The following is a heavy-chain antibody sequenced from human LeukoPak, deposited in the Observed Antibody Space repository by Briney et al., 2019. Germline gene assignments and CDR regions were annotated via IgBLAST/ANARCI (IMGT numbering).Heavy chain of an antibody. CDR1: GFTFSSFA. V-gene: IGHV3-48*03. CDR2: INSAASTR. Sequence: GGSLRLSCAASGFTFSSFAMNWVRQAPGKGLEWVSYINSAASTRYYADSVKGRFTISRGSAKNLLYLQMNSLRGEDTAVYYCARDISYYGGDWFDPWGQGTLVTVSS. J-gene: IGHJ5*02. D-gene: IGHD4-23*01. CDR3: ARDISYYGGDWFDP.